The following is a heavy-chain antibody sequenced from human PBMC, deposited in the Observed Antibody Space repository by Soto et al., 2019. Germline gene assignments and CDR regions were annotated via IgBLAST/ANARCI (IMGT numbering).Heavy chain of an antibody. CDR2: INPNSGGT. D-gene: IGHD3-9*01. CDR1: GYTFTGYY. CDR3: ARAHDILTGYYDYYYYYGMDV. Sequence: EASVKVSCKASGYTFTGYYMHWVRQAPGQGLEWMGWINPNSGGTNYAQKFKGWVTMTRDTSISTAYIELSRLRSDDTAVYYCARAHDILTGYYDYYYYYGMDVWGQGTTVTVSS. V-gene: IGHV1-2*04. J-gene: IGHJ6*02.